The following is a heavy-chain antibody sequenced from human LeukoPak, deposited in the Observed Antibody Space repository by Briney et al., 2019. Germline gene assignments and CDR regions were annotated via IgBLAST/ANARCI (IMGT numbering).Heavy chain of an antibody. D-gene: IGHD2-2*02. CDR3: ARARVEVVPAAIMVGYYYYMDV. CDR1: GYTFTSYG. V-gene: IGHV1-18*01. J-gene: IGHJ6*03. CDR2: ISAYNGNT. Sequence: VASVKVSCKASGYTFTSYGISWVRQAPGQGLEWMGWISAYNGNTNYAQKLQGRVTMTTDTSTSTAYMELRSLRSDDTAVYYCARARVEVVPAAIMVGYYYYMDVWGKGTTVTVSS.